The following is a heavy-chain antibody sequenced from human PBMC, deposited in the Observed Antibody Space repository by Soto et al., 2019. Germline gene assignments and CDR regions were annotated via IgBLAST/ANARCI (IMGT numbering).Heavy chain of an antibody. CDR3: ARDSSAAARRGGMDV. V-gene: IGHV3-48*02. CDR1: GFTFSTYS. D-gene: IGHD6-6*01. J-gene: IGHJ6*02. CDR2: ISNTGGTR. Sequence: EVQLVESGGGLVQPGGSLRLSCAASGFTFSTYSMNWVRQAPGKGLEWVSYISNTGGTRYYADSVKGRITISRDNAKNSLYLHLTSLRQEDTAVYYCARDSSAAARRGGMDVRGQGITVTVSS.